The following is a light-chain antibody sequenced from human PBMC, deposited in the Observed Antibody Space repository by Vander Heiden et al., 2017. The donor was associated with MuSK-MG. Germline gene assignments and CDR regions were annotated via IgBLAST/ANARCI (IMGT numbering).Light chain of an antibody. V-gene: IGKV1-33*01. CDR2: DAS. CDR1: QDISNY. Sequence: DIQMTQSPSSLSASVGDRVTITSQASQDISNYLNWYQQKPGKAPKLLIYDASNLEAGVPSRFSRSGSGTDYTITISSLQPEDIATYYCQQYDNRPPMTFGQGTRLEIK. J-gene: IGKJ5*01. CDR3: QQYDNRPPMT.